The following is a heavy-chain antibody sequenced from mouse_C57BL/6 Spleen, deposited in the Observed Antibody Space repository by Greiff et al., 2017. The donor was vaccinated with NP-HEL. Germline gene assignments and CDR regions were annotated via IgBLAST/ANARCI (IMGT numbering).Heavy chain of an antibody. D-gene: IGHD2-2*01. V-gene: IGHV1-61*01. Sequence: VQLQQPGAELVRPGSSVKLSCKASGYTFTSYWMAWVKQRPGQGLEWIGNIYPSDSETHYNQKFKDKATLTVDKSSSTAYMQLSSLTSEDAAVYYCARNYGYGGDYFDYWGQGTTLTVSS. J-gene: IGHJ2*01. CDR2: IYPSDSET. CDR1: GYTFTSYW. CDR3: ARNYGYGGDYFDY.